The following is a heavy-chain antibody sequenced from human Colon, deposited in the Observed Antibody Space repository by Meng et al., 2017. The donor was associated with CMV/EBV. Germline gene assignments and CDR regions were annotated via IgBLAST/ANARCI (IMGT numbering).Heavy chain of an antibody. J-gene: IGHJ4*02. Sequence: VSGGSISGSSDYWGWIRQPPGKGLEWIGSIYYSENTFYNPSLKSRATISVDTSKNRFSLRLSSVTAADTAVYYCARPSYTTTGDYGSWGQGTLVTVSS. CDR1: GGSISGSSDY. V-gene: IGHV4-39*02. CDR3: ARPSYTTTGDYGS. D-gene: IGHD1-1*01. CDR2: IYYSENT.